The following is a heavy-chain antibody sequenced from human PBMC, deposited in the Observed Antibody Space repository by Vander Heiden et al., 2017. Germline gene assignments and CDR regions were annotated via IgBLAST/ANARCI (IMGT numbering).Heavy chain of an antibody. CDR3: AAYDTTGYDYFDY. J-gene: IGHJ4*02. Sequence: QLQLQESGPGLVKPSETLSLTCTVSGGSIRSSTYSWGWIRQAPGKGLEWIGSVYYSGSTYYNPSLKSRVTISVDTSKNQFSLKLSSVTVTDTAVYYAAAYDTTGYDYFDYWGQGTLVTVSS. CDR2: VYYSGST. V-gene: IGHV4-39*01. D-gene: IGHD3-22*01. CDR1: GGSIRSSTYS.